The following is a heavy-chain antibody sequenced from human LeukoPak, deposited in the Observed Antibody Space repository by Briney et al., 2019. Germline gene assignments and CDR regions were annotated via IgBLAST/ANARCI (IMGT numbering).Heavy chain of an antibody. CDR1: GFTFSSYS. V-gene: IGHV3-48*02. CDR2: ISSSSSTI. CDR3: ARTTYYYDSSGYYFDY. Sequence: GGSLRLSCAASGFTFSSYSMNWVRQAPGKGLEWVSYISSSSSTIYYADSVKGRFTISRDNAKNSLYLQMNSLRHEDTAVYYCARTTYYYDSSGYYFDYWGQGTLVTVSS. J-gene: IGHJ4*02. D-gene: IGHD3-22*01.